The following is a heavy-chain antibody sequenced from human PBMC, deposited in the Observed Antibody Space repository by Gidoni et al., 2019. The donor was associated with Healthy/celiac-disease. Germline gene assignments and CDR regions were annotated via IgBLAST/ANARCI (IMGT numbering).Heavy chain of an antibody. CDR3: ATLYSSSWSSFDY. J-gene: IGHJ4*02. CDR1: GGSISSSSYY. D-gene: IGHD6-13*01. V-gene: IGHV4-39*01. Sequence: QLQLQESGPGLVKPSETLSLTCTVSGGSISSSSYYWGWIRQPPGKGLEWIGSIYYSGSTYYNPSFKSRVTISVDTSKNQFSLKLSSVTAADTAVYYCATLYSSSWSSFDYWGQGTLVTVSS. CDR2: IYYSGST.